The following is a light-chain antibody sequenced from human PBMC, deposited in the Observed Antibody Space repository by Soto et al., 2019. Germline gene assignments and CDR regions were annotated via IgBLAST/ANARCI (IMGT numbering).Light chain of an antibody. J-gene: IGKJ1*01. Sequence: DIQMTQSPSTLSASVGDRVTITCRASQSISSWLAWYQQKPGKAPKLLIYDASSLESGVPSRFSGSGSGTEFTLTISSLQPDDFANYYFQQYNSYSLTFGQGTKVEIK. V-gene: IGKV1-5*01. CDR3: QQYNSYSLT. CDR2: DAS. CDR1: QSISSW.